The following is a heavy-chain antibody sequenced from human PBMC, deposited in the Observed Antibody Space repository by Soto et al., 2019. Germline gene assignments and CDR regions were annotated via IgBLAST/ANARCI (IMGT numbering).Heavy chain of an antibody. CDR2: IKSKADGGII. CDR1: GFTFNNAW. D-gene: IGHD3-10*01. V-gene: IGHV3-15*01. Sequence: EVQLVESGGGLVKPGGSLRLSFAASGFTFNNAWMTWVRQAPGKGLEWVGRIKSKADGGIIDYAAPVRGRFTISRDDAKNTVYLQMNGLRTEDTAMYYCKTDPGGFTWGQGKMVTVSS. CDR3: KTDPGGFT. J-gene: IGHJ3*01.